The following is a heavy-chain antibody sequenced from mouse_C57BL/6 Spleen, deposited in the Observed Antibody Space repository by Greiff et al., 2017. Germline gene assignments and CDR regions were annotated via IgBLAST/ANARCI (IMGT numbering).Heavy chain of an antibody. Sequence: VQLQQSGPELVKPGASVKISCKASGYSFTGYYMNWVKQSPEKSLEWIGEINPSTGGTTYNQKFKAKATLTVDKSSSTAYMQLKSLTSEDSAVYYCARLVLGNYGGFAYWGQGTLVTVSA. CDR2: INPSTGGT. D-gene: IGHD2-1*01. V-gene: IGHV1-42*01. J-gene: IGHJ3*01. CDR1: GYSFTGYY. CDR3: ARLVLGNYGGFAY.